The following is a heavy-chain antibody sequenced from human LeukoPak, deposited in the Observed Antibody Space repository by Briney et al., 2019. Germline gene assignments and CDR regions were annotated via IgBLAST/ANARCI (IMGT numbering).Heavy chain of an antibody. CDR2: IYYTGST. V-gene: IGHV4-39*07. J-gene: IGHJ4*02. CDR3: ARGRGTGSGSYERPEVFDY. CDR1: GDSISTSSYY. D-gene: IGHD1-26*01. Sequence: PSETLCLTCTVSGDSISTSSYYWGWIRQPPGTGLEWIGSIYYTGSTYYNPSLKSRVTISVDTSKNQFSLKLSSVTAADTAVYYCARGRGTGSGSYERPEVFDYWGQGTLVTVSS.